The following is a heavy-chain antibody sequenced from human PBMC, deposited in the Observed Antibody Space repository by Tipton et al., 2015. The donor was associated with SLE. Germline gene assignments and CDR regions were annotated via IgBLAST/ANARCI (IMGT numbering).Heavy chain of an antibody. V-gene: IGHV4-34*01. CDR3: ARGRGRITIFGVVAYDY. D-gene: IGHD3-3*01. CDR2: INTSGST. J-gene: IGHJ4*02. Sequence: TLSLTCAVYGGSFSGYYWSWIRQPPGKGLEWIGEINTSGSTNYNPSLKSRVSISVDTSKNQFSLKLSSVTAADTAVYYCARGRGRITIFGVVAYDYWGQGTLVTVSS. CDR1: GGSFSGYY.